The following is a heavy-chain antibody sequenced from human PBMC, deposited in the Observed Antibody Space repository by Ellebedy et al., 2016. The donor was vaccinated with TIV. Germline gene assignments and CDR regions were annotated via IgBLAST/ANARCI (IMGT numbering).Heavy chain of an antibody. D-gene: IGHD6-13*01. V-gene: IGHV1-46*01. CDR2: INPSGGST. Sequence: AASVKVSCKASGYTFTSYYMHWVRQAPGQGLEWMGIINPSGGSTSYAQKFQGRVTMTRDTSTSTVYMELSSLRSEDTAVYYCARLARGLQQLVDFDYWGQGTLVTVSS. J-gene: IGHJ4*02. CDR1: GYTFTSYY. CDR3: ARLARGLQQLVDFDY.